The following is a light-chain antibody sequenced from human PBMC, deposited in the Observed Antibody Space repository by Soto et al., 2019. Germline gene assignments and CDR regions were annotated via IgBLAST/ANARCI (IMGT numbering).Light chain of an antibody. Sequence: EIVLTQSPATLSLSPGERATLSCRASQNVGNDLVWYYQKRGQAPRLLLYSASNRATGIPSRFSGRGSGTDFSLTISSLEPEDYAADYCQQLSNWPPTFGGVTKVEIK. CDR2: SAS. V-gene: IGKV3-11*01. CDR3: QQLSNWPPT. CDR1: QNVGND. J-gene: IGKJ4*01.